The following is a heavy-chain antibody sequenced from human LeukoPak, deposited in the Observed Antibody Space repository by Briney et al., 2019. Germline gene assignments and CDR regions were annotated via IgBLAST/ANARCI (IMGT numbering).Heavy chain of an antibody. CDR3: ARHGIAAAGKRYFDY. CDR1: GGSFSGYY. J-gene: IGHJ4*02. Sequence: SETLSLTCAVYGGSFSGYYWSWIRQPPGKGLEWIGEINHSGSTNYNPSLKSRVTISVDTSKNQFSLKLSSVTAADTAVYYCARHGIAAAGKRYFDYWGQGTLVTVSS. D-gene: IGHD6-13*01. CDR2: INHSGST. V-gene: IGHV4-34*01.